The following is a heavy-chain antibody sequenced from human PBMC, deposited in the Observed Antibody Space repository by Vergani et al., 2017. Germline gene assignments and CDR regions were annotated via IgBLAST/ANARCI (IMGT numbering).Heavy chain of an antibody. J-gene: IGHJ6*04. CDR1: GGSISSSSYY. V-gene: IGHV4-39*01. CDR3: ARRRVGPSDV. Sequence: QLQLQESGPGLVKPSETLSLTCTVSGGSISSSSYYWGWIRRPPGNGLEWIGSLYYSGSTYYNPSLKSRVTISVDTSKNQFSLKLSSVTAADTAVYYWARRRVGPSDVWGKGTTVTVSS. D-gene: IGHD1-26*01. CDR2: LYYSGST.